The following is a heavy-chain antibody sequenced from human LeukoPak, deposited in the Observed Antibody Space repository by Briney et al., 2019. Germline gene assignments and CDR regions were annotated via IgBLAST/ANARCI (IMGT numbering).Heavy chain of an antibody. CDR1: GYSFTNYW. CDR2: IYPGDSGT. D-gene: IGHD1-26*01. Sequence: GEYLKISCKGSGYSFTNYWIGWVRQMPGKSLEWMGIIYPGDSGTRYSPSFQGQVTISADKSISTAYVQWSSLKASDTAMYYCARHQYSGSYFVFDYWGQGTLVTVSS. CDR3: ARHQYSGSYFVFDY. V-gene: IGHV5-51*01. J-gene: IGHJ4*02.